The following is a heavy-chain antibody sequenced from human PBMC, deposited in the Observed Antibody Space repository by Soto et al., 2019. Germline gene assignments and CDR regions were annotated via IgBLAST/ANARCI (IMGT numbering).Heavy chain of an antibody. J-gene: IGHJ6*02. Sequence: PGGSLRLSCAASGFPFSTYWMHWVRQAPGQGPVWVSRINNDGSTTRYADSVKGRFTISRDNAKNTLYLQMNSLRAEDTAVYYCASQGHYYYGLDVWGQGTTVTVSS. CDR2: INNDGSTT. CDR3: ASQGHYYYGLDV. CDR1: GFPFSTYW. V-gene: IGHV3-74*01.